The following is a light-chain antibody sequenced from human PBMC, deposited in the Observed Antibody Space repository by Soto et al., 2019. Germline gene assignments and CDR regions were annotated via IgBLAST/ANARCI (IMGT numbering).Light chain of an antibody. CDR2: EVS. CDR1: SSDVGDYNF. J-gene: IGLJ3*02. V-gene: IGLV2-8*01. CDR3: SSYAGSNIGV. Sequence: QSALTQPHSASGSPGQSVTLSCTGTSSDVGDYNFVSWFQQHPGKAPKLMIYEVSKRPSGVPDRFSGSKSGNTASLTVSGLQAEDEADYYCSSYAGSNIGVFGGGTKLTVL.